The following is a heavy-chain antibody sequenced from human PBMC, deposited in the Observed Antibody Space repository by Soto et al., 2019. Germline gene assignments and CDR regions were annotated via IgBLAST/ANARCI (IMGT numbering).Heavy chain of an antibody. CDR1: GFTFRSYA. J-gene: IGHJ4*02. Sequence: EVQLLESGGGLVQPGGSLRLSCAASGFTFRSYAMSWVPQAPGKGLEWVSAISGIGGITYYPDCVRGRFTISRDNSKNTLYLQMNSLRAEDTAVYYCAKRGDPDIVATVGYWGQGTLVTVSS. CDR2: ISGIGGIT. D-gene: IGHD5-12*01. V-gene: IGHV3-23*01. CDR3: AKRGDPDIVATVGY.